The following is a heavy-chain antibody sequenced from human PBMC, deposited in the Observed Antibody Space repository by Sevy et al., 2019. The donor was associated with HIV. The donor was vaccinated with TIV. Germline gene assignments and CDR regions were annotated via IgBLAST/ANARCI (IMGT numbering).Heavy chain of an antibody. CDR3: ARDRDGSGSSGGYGMDV. D-gene: IGHD3-10*01. Sequence: GGSLRLSCVDSGFTFSRYSMNWVRQAPGKGLEWVSSISSSSSYTYYGDSAKGRFTISRDNAKNLLSMQMNSLRAEDTAVYYCARDRDGSGSSGGYGMDVWGQGTTVTVSS. CDR1: GFTFSRYS. CDR2: ISSSSSYT. V-gene: IGHV3-21*01. J-gene: IGHJ6*02.